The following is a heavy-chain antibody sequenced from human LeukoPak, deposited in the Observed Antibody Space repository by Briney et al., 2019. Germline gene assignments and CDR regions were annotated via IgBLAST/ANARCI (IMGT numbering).Heavy chain of an antibody. V-gene: IGHV3-11*01. CDR3: ARAVCGGDCYLYYFDY. CDR1: GFTFSDYY. CDR2: ISSSGSTI. J-gene: IGHJ4*02. Sequence: GGSLRLSCAASGFTFSDYYMSWIRQAPGKGLEWASYISSSGSTIYYADSVKGRFTISRDNAKNSLYLQMNSLRAEDTAVYYCARAVCGGDCYLYYFDYWGQGTLVTVSS. D-gene: IGHD2-21*02.